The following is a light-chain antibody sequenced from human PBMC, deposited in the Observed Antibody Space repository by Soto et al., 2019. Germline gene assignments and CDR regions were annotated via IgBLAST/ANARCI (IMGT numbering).Light chain of an antibody. CDR3: QQYGSPPWT. CDR2: GAS. Sequence: DIVLTQSTGPLSLSPGERATLSCMASQSVSSRYLGWYQQRSGQAPRLIIYGASSRATGIPDRFSGSWSGTDCTLTIASLEPEDVSVYYCQQYGSPPWTFGQGTKVDIK. V-gene: IGKV3-20*01. J-gene: IGKJ1*01. CDR1: QSVSSRY.